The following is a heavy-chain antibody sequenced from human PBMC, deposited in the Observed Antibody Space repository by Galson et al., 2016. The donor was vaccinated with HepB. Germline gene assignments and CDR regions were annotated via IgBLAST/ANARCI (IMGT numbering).Heavy chain of an antibody. CDR2: IIPINDIA. D-gene: IGHD3-22*01. CDR1: GGTFSSFT. Sequence: SVKVSCKASGGTFSSFTITWVRQAPGQGLEWMGRIIPINDIANYAQKLQGRVTITADRSTSTAYMELSSLTSEDTAVYYCARDRTEFYSDSSCYYPFDYWGQGTLVTVSS. CDR3: ARDRTEFYSDSSCYYPFDY. V-gene: IGHV1-69*04. J-gene: IGHJ4*02.